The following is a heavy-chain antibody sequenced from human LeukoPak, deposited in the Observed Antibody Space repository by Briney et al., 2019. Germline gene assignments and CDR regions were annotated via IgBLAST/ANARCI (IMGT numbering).Heavy chain of an antibody. J-gene: IGHJ4*02. CDR1: GFTFSSYG. CDR2: ISGSGGST. Sequence: GGTLRLSCAASGFTFSSYGMSWVRQAPGKGLEWVSAISGSGGSTYYADSVKGRFTISRDNSKNTLYLQMNSLRAEDTAVYYCAKARPLYYYDSSGYYYYFDYWGQGTLVTVSS. V-gene: IGHV3-23*01. D-gene: IGHD3-22*01. CDR3: AKARPLYYYDSSGYYYYFDY.